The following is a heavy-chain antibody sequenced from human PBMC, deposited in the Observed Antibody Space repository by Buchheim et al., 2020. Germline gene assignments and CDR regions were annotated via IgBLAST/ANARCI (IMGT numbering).Heavy chain of an antibody. Sequence: QAQLVQSGPEVKKPGASVKVSCKASGFNFRSFAINWVRQAPGQGLEWMGWINPHTGVTNTPQKFQGRVTMTTDISTATAYMELMSMTSDDTAVYCCARDFKAFRPSPQWFDPWGQG. CDR2: INPHTGVT. D-gene: IGHD3-3*02. J-gene: IGHJ5*02. CDR1: GFNFRSFA. V-gene: IGHV1-18*01. CDR3: ARDFKAFRPSPQWFDP.